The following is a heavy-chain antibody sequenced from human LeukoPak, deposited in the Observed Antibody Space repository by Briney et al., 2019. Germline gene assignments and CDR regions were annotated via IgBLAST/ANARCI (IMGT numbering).Heavy chain of an antibody. V-gene: IGHV4-39*07. Sequence: SETLSLTCTVSGGSISSSDYYWGWIRQPPGKGLEWIGYIYHSGSTYYNPSLKSRVTISVDRSKNQFSLKLSSVTAADTAVYYCARGRAVVPNYWGQGTLVTVSS. J-gene: IGHJ4*02. CDR1: GGSISSSDYY. CDR2: IYHSGST. CDR3: ARGRAVVPNY. D-gene: IGHD2-21*01.